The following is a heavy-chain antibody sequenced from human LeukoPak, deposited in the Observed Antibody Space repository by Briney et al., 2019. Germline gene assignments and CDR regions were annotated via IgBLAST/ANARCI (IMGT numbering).Heavy chain of an antibody. V-gene: IGHV3-30*18. CDR3: AKGDVTGYYYGAFDY. CDR2: ISYDGSNK. CDR1: GFTFSSYG. J-gene: IGHJ4*02. D-gene: IGHD3-9*01. Sequence: PGRSLRLSCAASGFTFSSYGMHWVRQAPGKGLEWVAVISYDGSNKYYADSVKGRFTISRDDSKNTLYLQMNSLRAEDTAVYYCAKGDVTGYYYGAFDYWGQGTLVTVSS.